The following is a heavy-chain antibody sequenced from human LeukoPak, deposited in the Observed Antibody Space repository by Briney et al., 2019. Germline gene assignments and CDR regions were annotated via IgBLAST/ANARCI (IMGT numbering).Heavy chain of an antibody. Sequence: GASVKVSCKASGGTFSSYAISWVRQAPGQGLEWMGGIIPIFGTANYAQKFQGRVTITADESTSTAYMELSSLRSEDTAVYYCASDPDRLDGAAVAGYWGQGTLVTVSS. D-gene: IGHD6-19*01. CDR3: ASDPDRLDGAAVAGY. CDR2: IIPIFGTA. V-gene: IGHV1-69*13. J-gene: IGHJ4*02. CDR1: GGTFSSYA.